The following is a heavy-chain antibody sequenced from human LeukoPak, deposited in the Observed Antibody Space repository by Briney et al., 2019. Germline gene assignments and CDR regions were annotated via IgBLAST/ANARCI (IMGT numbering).Heavy chain of an antibody. V-gene: IGHV3-33*01. J-gene: IGHJ3*02. Sequence: PGGSLRLSCAASGFTFSSCGMHWVRQAPGKGLEWVAVIWYDGSNKYYADSVKGRFTISRDNSKNTLYLQMNSLRAEDTAVYYCAREGIAAAKGAFDIWGQGTMVTVSS. D-gene: IGHD6-13*01. CDR2: IWYDGSNK. CDR3: AREGIAAAKGAFDI. CDR1: GFTFSSCG.